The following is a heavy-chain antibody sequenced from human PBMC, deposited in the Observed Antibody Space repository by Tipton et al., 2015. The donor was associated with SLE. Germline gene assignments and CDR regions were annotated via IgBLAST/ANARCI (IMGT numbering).Heavy chain of an antibody. Sequence: GSLRLSCAASGFTLSTYWMSWVRQAPGKGLEWVVNINQDGSDKYYVDSVEGRFTISRDNAKNSLYLEMNGLRVEDTAVYYCGLVHWGQGTLVTVSS. CDR3: GLVH. D-gene: IGHD6-13*01. J-gene: IGHJ4*02. CDR2: INQDGSDK. CDR1: GFTLSTYW. V-gene: IGHV3-7*01.